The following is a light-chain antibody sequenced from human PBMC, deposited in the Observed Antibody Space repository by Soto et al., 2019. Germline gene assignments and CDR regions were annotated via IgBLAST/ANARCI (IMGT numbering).Light chain of an antibody. V-gene: IGKV1-39*01. CDR3: QQTYSIPWT. Sequence: DIPMTQSPSSLSGSVGDRVTISCRASQNIVNYLHWYQRKPGTAPRLLISRASTVRSGIPPRFSGSGSGRDFTLTISSLRPEDIGTYFCQQTYSIPWTFGPGTRVEI. CDR1: QNIVNY. J-gene: IGKJ1*01. CDR2: RAS.